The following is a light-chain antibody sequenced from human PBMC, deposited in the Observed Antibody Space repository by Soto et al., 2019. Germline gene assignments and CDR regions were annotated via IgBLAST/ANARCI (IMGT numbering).Light chain of an antibody. CDR1: QDIANY. CDR2: DAS. CDR3: QQFDNLPLT. J-gene: IGKJ4*01. V-gene: IGKV1-33*01. Sequence: DIPMTQSPSSLSASVGDRVTITSQASQDIANYLNWFQQKPGKAPKLLIYDASTVETGVPSRFSGSGYGTDFTFTISSLQPEDFATYYCQQFDNLPLTFGGGTKVEI.